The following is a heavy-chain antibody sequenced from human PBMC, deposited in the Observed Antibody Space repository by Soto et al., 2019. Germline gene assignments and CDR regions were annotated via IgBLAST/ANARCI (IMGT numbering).Heavy chain of an antibody. Sequence: SETLSLTCTVSGGSISSSSYYWSWIRQPPGKGLEWIGSIYYSGSTYYNPSLKSRVTISVDTSKNQFSLKLSSVTAADTAVYYCARDIVATLWGQGTLVTVSS. CDR2: IYYSGST. V-gene: IGHV4-39*07. CDR1: GGSISSSSYY. CDR3: ARDIVATL. D-gene: IGHD5-12*01. J-gene: IGHJ4*02.